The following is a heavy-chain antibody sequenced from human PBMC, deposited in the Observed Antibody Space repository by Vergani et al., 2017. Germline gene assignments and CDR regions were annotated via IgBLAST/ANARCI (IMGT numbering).Heavy chain of an antibody. V-gene: IGHV3-23*04. D-gene: IGHD3-22*01. CDR2: ISGSGGST. J-gene: IGHJ4*02. CDR3: AKDPLVYSYYDSSGYPNYFDY. CDR1: GFTVSSNY. Sequence: EVQLVESGGGLIQPGGSLRLSCAASGFTVSSNYMSWVRQAPGKGLEWVSVISGSGGSTYYANSVKGRFTISRDNSKNTLYLQMNSLRAEDTAVYYCAKDPLVYSYYDSSGYPNYFDYWGQGTLVTVSS.